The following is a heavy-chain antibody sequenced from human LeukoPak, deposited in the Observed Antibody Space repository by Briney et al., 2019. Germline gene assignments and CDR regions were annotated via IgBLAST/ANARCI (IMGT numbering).Heavy chain of an antibody. D-gene: IGHD3-3*01. CDR2: ITYRGST. CDR3: AKDLGITIFGVHTPGAFDI. CDR1: GGSTSTNY. Sequence: PAETLSLTCTVSGGSTSTNYWSWIRQPPGKGLEWIGYITYRGSTNYNPSLKSRVTISADTSTNQFSLKLRSVTAADTAVYYCAKDLGITIFGVHTPGAFDIWGQGTVVVVSS. V-gene: IGHV4-59*01. J-gene: IGHJ3*02.